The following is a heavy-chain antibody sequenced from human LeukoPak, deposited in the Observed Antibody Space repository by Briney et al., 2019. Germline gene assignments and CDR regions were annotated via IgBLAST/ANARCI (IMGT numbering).Heavy chain of an antibody. D-gene: IGHD5-24*01. CDR3: ARGGGAAGYNYEFDY. CDR2: ICDSGDT. J-gene: IGHJ4*02. CDR1: GGSISNYY. V-gene: IGHV4-59*01. Sequence: KPSETLSLTCTVSGGSISNYYWSWIRQPPGKGLEWMGYICDSGDTNFNPSLKSRVTISIDTSKNQFSLKLTSVTAADTAVYYCARGGGAAGYNYEFDYWGQGTLVTVSS.